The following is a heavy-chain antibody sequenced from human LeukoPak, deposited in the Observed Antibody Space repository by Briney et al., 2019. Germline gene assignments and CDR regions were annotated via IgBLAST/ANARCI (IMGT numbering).Heavy chain of an antibody. J-gene: IGHJ4*02. CDR3: ARHGTGGYSSSWYED. Sequence: PSETLSLTCAVYGGSFSGYYWSWIRQPPGKGLEWTGEINHSGSTNYNPSLKSRVTISVDTSKNQFSLKLSSVTAADTAVYYCARHGTGGYSSSWYEDWGQGTLVTVSS. CDR2: INHSGST. D-gene: IGHD6-13*01. CDR1: GGSFSGYY. V-gene: IGHV4-34*01.